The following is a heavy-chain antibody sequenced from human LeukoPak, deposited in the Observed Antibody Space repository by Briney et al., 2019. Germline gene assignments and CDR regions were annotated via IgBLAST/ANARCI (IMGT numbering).Heavy chain of an antibody. Sequence: PGGSLRLSCAASGFTFSSYWMHWVRQTPGKGLVWVSRINSDGSSTSYADSVKGRFTISRDNAKNTLYLQMSSLRAEDTAVYYCARAFWSGPPDYWGQGTLVTVSS. CDR3: ARAFWSGPPDY. J-gene: IGHJ4*02. CDR2: INSDGSST. CDR1: GFTFSSYW. D-gene: IGHD3-3*01. V-gene: IGHV3-74*01.